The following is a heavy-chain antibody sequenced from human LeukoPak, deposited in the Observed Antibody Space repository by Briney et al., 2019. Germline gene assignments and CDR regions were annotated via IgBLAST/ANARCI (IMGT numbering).Heavy chain of an antibody. CDR1: GFTCTNVW. V-gene: IGHV3-15*01. CDR3: TASGGSSRFDY. CDR2: IKSKTDGATT. Sequence: GGSLRLSCAASGFTCTNVWMTWVRQAPGKGLEWVGRIKSKTDGATTDYAAPVKGRFTISRDDSKNTLYLQMNSLKTEDTAVYYCTASGGSSRFDYWGHGTLVTVSS. D-gene: IGHD1-26*01. J-gene: IGHJ4*01.